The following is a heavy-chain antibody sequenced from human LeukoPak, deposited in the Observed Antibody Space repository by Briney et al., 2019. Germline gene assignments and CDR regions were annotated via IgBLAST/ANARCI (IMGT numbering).Heavy chain of an antibody. D-gene: IGHD3-22*01. CDR1: GFTFSDYY. J-gene: IGHJ4*02. CDR3: ARGGRFYYDI. CDR2: ITDSGSTI. V-gene: IGHV3-11*01. Sequence: GGSLRLSCAASGFTFSDYYMGWIRQAPGKGREWVSYITDSGSTISYAGSVKGRITTSRDNAKNSLYLQMNSLRAEDTAVYYCARGGRFYYDIWGQGILVTVSS.